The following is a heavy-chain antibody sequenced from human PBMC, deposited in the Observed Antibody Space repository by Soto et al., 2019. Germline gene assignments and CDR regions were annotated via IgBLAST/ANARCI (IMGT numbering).Heavy chain of an antibody. CDR2: IWYDGSNK. CDR3: ARVRYDFWSRVVRSGHDYGMDV. V-gene: IGHV3-33*01. J-gene: IGHJ6*02. Sequence: PGGPLRLSCTASGFTFSSYGMHWVRQAPGRGLEWVAVIWYDGSNKYYADSVKGRFTISRDNSKNTLYLQMNSLRAEDTAVYYCARVRYDFWSRVVRSGHDYGMDVWGQGTTVTVSS. D-gene: IGHD3-3*01. CDR1: GFTFSSYG.